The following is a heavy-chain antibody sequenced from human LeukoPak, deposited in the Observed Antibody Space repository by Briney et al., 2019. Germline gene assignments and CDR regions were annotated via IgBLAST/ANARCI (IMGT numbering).Heavy chain of an antibody. CDR2: INPNSGGT. V-gene: IGHV1-2*02. CDR3: ARVFFAGIGDRSDAFDI. Sequence: ASVKVSCKASGYTFTGYYMHWVRQAPGQGLEWMGWINPNSGGTNYAQKFQGRVTMTRDTSISTAYMELSRLRSDDTAVYYCARVFFAGIGDRSDAFDIWGQGTMVTVSS. D-gene: IGHD3-16*01. CDR1: GYTFTGYY. J-gene: IGHJ3*02.